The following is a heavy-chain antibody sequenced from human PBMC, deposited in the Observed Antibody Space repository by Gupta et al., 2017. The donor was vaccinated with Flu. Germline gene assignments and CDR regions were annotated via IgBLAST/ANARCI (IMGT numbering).Heavy chain of an antibody. Sequence: EVQLLESGGGLVQPGGSLRLSCAGSGFSFSSYAMSWVRQAPGKGLEWVSAISGSGGTTNYADSVKGRFTISRDNSKSTLSLQMNSLRAEDTAVYYCAKDLSMGLVGASSDFWGQGTLVTVSS. CDR3: AKDLSMGLVGASSDF. V-gene: IGHV3-23*01. CDR2: ISGSGGTT. CDR1: GFSFSSYA. J-gene: IGHJ4*02. D-gene: IGHD1-26*01.